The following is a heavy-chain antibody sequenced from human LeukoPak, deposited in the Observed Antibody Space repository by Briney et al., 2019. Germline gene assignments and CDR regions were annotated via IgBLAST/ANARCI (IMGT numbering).Heavy chain of an antibody. Sequence: GGSLRLSCAASGFTFSSYAMSWVRQAPGKGLEWVSAISGSGGSTYYADSVKGRFTISRDNSKNTLYLQMNSLRAEDTAVYYCAKLYASYGSWSPFYDYWGQGTLVTVSS. CDR2: ISGSGGST. CDR1: GFTFSSYA. D-gene: IGHD3-10*01. V-gene: IGHV3-23*01. J-gene: IGHJ4*02. CDR3: AKLYASYGSWSPFYDY.